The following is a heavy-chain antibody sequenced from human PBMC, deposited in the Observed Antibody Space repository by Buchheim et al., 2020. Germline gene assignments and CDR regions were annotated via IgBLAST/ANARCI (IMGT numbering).Heavy chain of an antibody. CDR3: ARAVPYYYDSSGYHFDY. V-gene: IGHV4-59*01. CDR1: GGSIGSYY. J-gene: IGHJ4*02. CDR2: IFHSGST. Sequence: QVQLQESGPGLVKPSETLSLTCTVSGGSIGSYYWNWIRQPPGKGLEWIGYIFHSGSTKYNPSLKSRLTMSVDTSKDQFSLMLSSLTAADTAVYYCARAVPYYYDSSGYHFDYWGQGTL. D-gene: IGHD3-22*01.